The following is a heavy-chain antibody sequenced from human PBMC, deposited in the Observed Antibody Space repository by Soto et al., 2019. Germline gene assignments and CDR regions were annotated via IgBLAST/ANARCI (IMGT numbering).Heavy chain of an antibody. J-gene: IGHJ4*02. D-gene: IGHD2-8*01. CDR3: ARPPYPGCINAVCYPLDY. V-gene: IGHV1-46*01. CDR1: GYTFTSYY. Sequence: QVQLVQSGAEVKKPGASEKISCKASGYTFTSYYMHWVRQAPGQGLEWMGIINPSGGSTNYAQKLQGRVAMTRDPSTSTVYMELNSLRSEDTAVYYCARPPYPGCINAVCYPLDYWGQGTLVTVSS. CDR2: INPSGGST.